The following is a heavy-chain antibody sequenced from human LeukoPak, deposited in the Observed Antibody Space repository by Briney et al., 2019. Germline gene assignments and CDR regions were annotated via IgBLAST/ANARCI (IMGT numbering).Heavy chain of an antibody. V-gene: IGHV1-46*01. CDR3: ARVWAVAEPSDV. CDR1: GYTFTRYY. CDR2: INPSGGST. J-gene: IGHJ6*04. D-gene: IGHD6-19*01. Sequence: ASVKVSCKASGYTFTRYYMHWVRQAPGQGREWMGIINPSGGSTSYAQKFQGRVTMTSDTSTSTVYMELSSRRSEDAAVYYCARVWAVAEPSDVWGEGTTVTVSS.